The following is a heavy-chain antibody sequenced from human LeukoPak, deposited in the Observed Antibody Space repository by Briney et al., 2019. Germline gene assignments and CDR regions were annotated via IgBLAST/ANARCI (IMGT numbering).Heavy chain of an antibody. CDR2: MKQDGSEK. CDR3: ARKAYAMDV. J-gene: IGHJ6*04. V-gene: IGHV3-7*03. Sequence: GGSLRLSCAASGFTFSNYWMSWVRQAPGKGLEWVANMKQDGSEKYYVDSVKGRFTIFRDNAKNSLYLQMNSLRAEDTAVYYCARKAYAMDVWGKGTTVTVSS. CDR1: GFTFSNYW.